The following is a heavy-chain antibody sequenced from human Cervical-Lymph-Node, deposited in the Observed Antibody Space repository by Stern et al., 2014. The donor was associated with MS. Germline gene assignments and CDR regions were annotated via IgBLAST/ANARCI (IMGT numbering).Heavy chain of an antibody. D-gene: IGHD2-15*01. J-gene: IGHJ4*02. CDR2: TKYDGSEN. CDR1: GFIFSNSW. Sequence: VQLVQSGGGLVQPGGSLRLSCAASGFIFSNSWLRWVRQAPGKGLEWVANTKYDGSENNYVDSVKGRFTISRDNAKNTLYLQMNSLRAEDTAMYYCAREGYCDYWGQGTLVTVSS. CDR3: AREGYCDY. V-gene: IGHV3-7*01.